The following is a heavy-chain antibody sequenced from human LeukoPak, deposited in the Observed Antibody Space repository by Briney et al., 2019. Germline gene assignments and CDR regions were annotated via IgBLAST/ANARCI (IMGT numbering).Heavy chain of an antibody. Sequence: SETLSLTCAVYGGSFSGYYWSWIRQPPGKGLEWIGEINHSGSTNYNPSLKSRVTISVDTSKNQFSLKLSSVTAADTAVYYCARSPGIAVAGIFDCWGQGTLVTVSS. CDR1: GGSFSGYY. V-gene: IGHV4-34*01. D-gene: IGHD6-19*01. CDR3: ARSPGIAVAGIFDC. CDR2: INHSGST. J-gene: IGHJ4*02.